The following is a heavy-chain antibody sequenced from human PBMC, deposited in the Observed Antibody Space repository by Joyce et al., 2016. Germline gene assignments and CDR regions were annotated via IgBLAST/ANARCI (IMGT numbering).Heavy chain of an antibody. CDR1: GGSITSAEW. CDR3: ASHVTVTGSRGFDV. D-gene: IGHD6-19*01. Sequence: QMQVQESGPGLVKPSGTLSLTCVVSGGSITSAEWWSWVRQTPGEGLEWIGEIHHGGGTNYNPSLKTRFTISVDRTKNQLALRLNSVTAADTAMYYCASHVTVTGSRGFDVWGQGTTVTVSS. CDR2: IHHGGGT. V-gene: IGHV4-4*02. J-gene: IGHJ6*02.